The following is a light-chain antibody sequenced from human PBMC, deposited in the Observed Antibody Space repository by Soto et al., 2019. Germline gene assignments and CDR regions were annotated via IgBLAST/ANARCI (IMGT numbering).Light chain of an antibody. V-gene: IGLV4-69*01. Sequence: QPVLTQSPPASASLGASVKLTCTLSSGHSSYAIAWHQQQPEKGPRYLMKLSSDGSHSKGDGIPDRFSGSSSGAERYLTISSLQSEDEADYYCQTWDTGARVVFGGGTQLTVL. CDR1: SGHSSYA. CDR3: QTWDTGARVV. CDR2: LSSDGSH. J-gene: IGLJ2*01.